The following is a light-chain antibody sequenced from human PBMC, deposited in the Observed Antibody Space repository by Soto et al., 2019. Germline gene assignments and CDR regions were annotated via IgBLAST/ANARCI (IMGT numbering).Light chain of an antibody. Sequence: QSVLTQPPSASASLGASVTLTCTLSSGYSNYKVDWYQQRPGKGPRFVMRVGTGGIVGSKGDGIPDRFSVLGSGLNRYPTIKNIQEEDESDYHCGADHGSGSNFFVVFGGGTKLTVL. J-gene: IGLJ2*01. V-gene: IGLV9-49*01. CDR2: VGTGGIVG. CDR1: SGYSNYK. CDR3: GADHGSGSNFFVV.